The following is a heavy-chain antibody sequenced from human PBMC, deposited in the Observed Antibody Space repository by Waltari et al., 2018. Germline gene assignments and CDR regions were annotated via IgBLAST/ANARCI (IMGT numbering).Heavy chain of an antibody. CDR3: ARDLDY. CDR2: INAGNGNT. V-gene: IGHV1-3*01. Sequence: QVQLVQSGAEVKKPGASVQVSCKASGYTFTSYAMHWVRQAPGQRLEWMGGINAGNGNTKYSQKFQGRVTITRDTSASTAYMELSSLRSEDTAVYYCARDLDYWGQGTLVTVSS. J-gene: IGHJ4*02. CDR1: GYTFTSYA.